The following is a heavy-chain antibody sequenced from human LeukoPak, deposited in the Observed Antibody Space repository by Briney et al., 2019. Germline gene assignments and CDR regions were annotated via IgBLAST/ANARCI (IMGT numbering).Heavy chain of an antibody. D-gene: IGHD5-18*01. J-gene: IGHJ6*03. CDR2: ITPIFGTA. Sequence: ASVKVSCKASGGTFSSYAISWVRQAPGQGLEWMGGITPIFGTANYAQKFQGRVTITADESTSTAYMELSSLRSEDTAVYYCASVQLWLSYYYYYMDVWGKGTTVTVSS. V-gene: IGHV1-69*13. CDR1: GGTFSSYA. CDR3: ASVQLWLSYYYYYMDV.